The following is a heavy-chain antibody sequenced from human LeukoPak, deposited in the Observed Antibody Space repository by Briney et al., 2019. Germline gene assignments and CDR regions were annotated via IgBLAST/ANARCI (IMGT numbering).Heavy chain of an antibody. J-gene: IGHJ1*01. D-gene: IGHD3-3*01. V-gene: IGHV3-15*01. Sequence: GGSLRLSCAASGFTFSDYDMSGVHQAPGKGLEWVGHIKSNTDGGTTDYAGTVKGRFTISRDDSKNTLSLQMNSLKTEDTGVYYCTTDEWHWGQGTLVTVSS. CDR1: GFTFSDYD. CDR2: IKSNTDGGTT. CDR3: TTDEWH.